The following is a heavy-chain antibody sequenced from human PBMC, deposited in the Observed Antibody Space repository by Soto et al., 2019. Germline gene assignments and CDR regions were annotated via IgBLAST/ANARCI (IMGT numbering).Heavy chain of an antibody. D-gene: IGHD2-2*01. CDR3: ARDPSEGRVGNWFES. V-gene: IGHV3-21*06. Sequence: PGGSLRLSCVASGFTFSRYGMNWLRQAPGKGLEWVASISSSTSYVYYADSVKGRFSTSRDNAKNILYLEMYALRTEDTAVYYCARDPSEGRVGNWFESWGQGTLVTVPS. CDR1: GFTFSRYG. CDR2: ISSSTSYV. J-gene: IGHJ5*01.